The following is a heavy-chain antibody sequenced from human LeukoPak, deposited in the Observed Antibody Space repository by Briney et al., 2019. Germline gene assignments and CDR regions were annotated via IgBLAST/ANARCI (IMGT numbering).Heavy chain of an antibody. D-gene: IGHD3-9*01. J-gene: IGHJ4*02. Sequence: PSETLSLTCTVSGGSISSSSYYWGWIRQPPGKGLEWIGSIYYSGSTYYNPSLKSRVTISVDTSKNQFSLKLSSVTAADTAVYYCARQYYDILTGYYRDSWGQGTLVTVSS. CDR1: GGSISSSSYY. V-gene: IGHV4-39*01. CDR3: ARQYYDILTGYYRDS. CDR2: IYYSGST.